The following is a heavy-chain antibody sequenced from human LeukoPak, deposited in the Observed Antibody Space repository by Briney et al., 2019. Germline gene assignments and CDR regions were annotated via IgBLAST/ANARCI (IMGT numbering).Heavy chain of an antibody. CDR2: MGGSGGST. CDR1: GFIFSNYD. Sequence: PGGSLRLSCAASGFIFSNYDMSWVRQAPGKGLEWVSGMGGSGGSTYYADSVKGRFTISRDNSKNTLYLQMNSLRAEDTAVYYCAKYYGSAVGYFDLWGRGTLVTVSS. D-gene: IGHD3-10*01. V-gene: IGHV3-23*01. J-gene: IGHJ2*01. CDR3: AKYYGSAVGYFDL.